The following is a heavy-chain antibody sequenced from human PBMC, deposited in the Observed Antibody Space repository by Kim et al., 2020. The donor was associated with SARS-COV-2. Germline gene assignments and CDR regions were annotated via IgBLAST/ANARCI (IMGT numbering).Heavy chain of an antibody. D-gene: IGHD1-26*01. CDR3: ARDAHYSGNYYGFDY. Sequence: SETLSLTCSVSGDSISSYFWSWIRQPPGKGLEWIGYTYHSGRTNYNPSLKSRVTTSVDTSKNQFSLKLSSVTAADTAVYYCARDAHYSGNYYGFDYWGQGMLVTVSS. V-gene: IGHV4-59*13. J-gene: IGHJ4*02. CDR1: GDSISSYF. CDR2: TYHSGRT.